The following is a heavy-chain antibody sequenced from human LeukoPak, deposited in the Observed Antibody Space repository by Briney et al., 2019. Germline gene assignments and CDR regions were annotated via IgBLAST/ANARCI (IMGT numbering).Heavy chain of an antibody. CDR3: ARTYSSSSRDYYYGMDV. D-gene: IGHD6-6*01. Sequence: ASVKVSCKASGYTFTSYYMHWVRQAPGQGLEWMGIINPNGGSTSYAQKFQGRVTMTRDTSTSTVYMELSSLRSEDTAVYYCARTYSSSSRDYYYGMDVWGQGTTVTVSS. V-gene: IGHV1-46*01. CDR1: GYTFTSYY. CDR2: INPNGGST. J-gene: IGHJ6*02.